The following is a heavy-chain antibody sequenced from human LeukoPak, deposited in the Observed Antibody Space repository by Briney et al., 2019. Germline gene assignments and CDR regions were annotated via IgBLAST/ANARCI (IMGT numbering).Heavy chain of an antibody. CDR3: ARMYYYDSSGYQYYFDY. CDR2: IYTSGST. CDR1: GGSISSYY. V-gene: IGHV4-4*07. Sequence: SETLSLTCTVSGGSISSYYWSWIRQTAGKGLEWIGRIYTSGSTNYNPSLKSRVTMSVDTSKNQISLKLSSVTAADTAVYYCARMYYYDSSGYQYYFDYWGQGTLVTVSS. D-gene: IGHD3-22*01. J-gene: IGHJ4*02.